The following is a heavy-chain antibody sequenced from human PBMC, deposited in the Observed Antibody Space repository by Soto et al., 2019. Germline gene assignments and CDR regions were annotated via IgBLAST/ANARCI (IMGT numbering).Heavy chain of an antibody. CDR1: GGSISSSNW. D-gene: IGHD3-10*01. J-gene: IGHJ3*02. Sequence: QVQLQESGPGLVKPSGTLSLTCAVSGGSISSSNWWSWVRQPPGKGLEWIGEIYHSGSTNYNPSLQSRVTISVDKSKNQFPLKLRSVTAAETAVYYCASGGSGSYEAFDIWGQGTMVTVSS. CDR3: ASGGSGSYEAFDI. V-gene: IGHV4-4*02. CDR2: IYHSGST.